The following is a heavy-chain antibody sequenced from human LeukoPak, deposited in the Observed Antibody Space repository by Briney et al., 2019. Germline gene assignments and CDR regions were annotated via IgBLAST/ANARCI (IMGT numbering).Heavy chain of an antibody. CDR1: GFTFSSYS. CDR2: ISSSSSTI. V-gene: IGHV3-48*01. J-gene: IGHJ2*01. D-gene: IGHD6-6*01. Sequence: GGSLRLSCAASGFTFSSYSMNWVRQAPGKGLEWVSYISSSSSTIYYADSVKGRFTISRDNAKSTLYLQMNSLRAEDTGVYYCIKDQGPRLANWHFQFWGRGTLVTVSS. CDR3: IKDQGPRLANWHFQF.